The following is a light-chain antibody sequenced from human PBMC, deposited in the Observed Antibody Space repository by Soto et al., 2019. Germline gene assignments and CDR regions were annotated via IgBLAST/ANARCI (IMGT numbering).Light chain of an antibody. V-gene: IGLV1-40*01. CDR3: QSYDSSLSGLWV. Sequence: QSVLTQPPSVSGAPGQRVTISCTGSSSNIGTIFDVHWYQQLPGTAPKLLIYGNNNRPSGVPDRFSGSKSGTSASLAITGLQAEDEADYYCQSYDSSLSGLWVFGGGTKLTVL. CDR1: SSNIGTIFD. J-gene: IGLJ3*02. CDR2: GNN.